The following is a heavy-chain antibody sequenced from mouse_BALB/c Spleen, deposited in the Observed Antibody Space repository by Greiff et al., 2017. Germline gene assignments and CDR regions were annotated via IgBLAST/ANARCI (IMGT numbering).Heavy chain of an antibody. CDR1: GYSFTSYY. Sequence: QVQLQQSGPELVKPGASVKISCKASGYSFTSYYIHWVKQRPGQGLEWIGWIFPGSGNTKYNEKFKGKATLTADTYSSTAYMQLSSLTSEDSAVYVCARGGKTFYYAMDYWGQGTSVTVSS. V-gene: IGHV1-66*01. CDR3: ARGGKTFYYAMDY. CDR2: IFPGSGNT. D-gene: IGHD2-1*01. J-gene: IGHJ4*01.